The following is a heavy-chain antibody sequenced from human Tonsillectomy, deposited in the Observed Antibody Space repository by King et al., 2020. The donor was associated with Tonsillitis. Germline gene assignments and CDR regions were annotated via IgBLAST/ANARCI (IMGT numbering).Heavy chain of an antibody. CDR1: GLTFSSGS. CDR2: INIDGSST. V-gene: IGHV3-74*01. J-gene: IGHJ4*02. Sequence: VQLVESGGGLVQPGGSLRLSCAASGLTFSSGSMHWVRQAPGKGLVWVSLINIDGSSTSYAGVVKGRFTISRDNAKNTLYLQMNSLRAEDTAVYYCARETSGYDYWGQGTLVTVSS. CDR3: ARETSGYDY. D-gene: IGHD3-22*01.